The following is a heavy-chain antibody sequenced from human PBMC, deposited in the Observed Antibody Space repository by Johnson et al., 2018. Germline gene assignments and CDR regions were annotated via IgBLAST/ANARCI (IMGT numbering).Heavy chain of an antibody. J-gene: IGHJ3*02. D-gene: IGHD5-18*01. CDR3: ARDGGLWSHDAFDI. CDR1: GFTVSSNY. CDR2: IYSGGST. V-gene: IGHV3-66*02. Sequence: EVQLLESGGGLVQPGGSLRLSCAASGFTVSSNYMSWVRQAPGKGLEWVSVIYSGGSTYYADPVKGRFTISRDNSKKPLYLQMSSLRAEDTAVYYCARDGGLWSHDAFDIWGQGTMVTVSS.